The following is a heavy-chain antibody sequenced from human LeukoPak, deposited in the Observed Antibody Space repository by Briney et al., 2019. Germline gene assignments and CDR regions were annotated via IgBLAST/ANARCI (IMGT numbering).Heavy chain of an antibody. V-gene: IGHV6-1*01. CDR1: GDSVSSNSAA. J-gene: IGHJ4*02. Sequence: SQTLSLTCAISGDSVSSNSAAWHWIRQSPSRGLEWLGRTYYRSKWYNDYAVSVKSRITINPDTSKNQFSLQLNSVTPEDTAVYYCARAGGYSGYDYLNYFDYWGQGTLVTVSS. D-gene: IGHD5-12*01. CDR3: ARAGGYSGYDYLNYFDY. CDR2: TYYRSKWYN.